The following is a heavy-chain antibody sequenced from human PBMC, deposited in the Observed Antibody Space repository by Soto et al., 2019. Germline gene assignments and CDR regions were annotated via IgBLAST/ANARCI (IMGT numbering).Heavy chain of an antibody. D-gene: IGHD1-1*01. CDR1: DYTFSNYY. V-gene: IGHV1-46*01. CDR3: ARGRRYVV. J-gene: IGHJ4*02. CDR2: INPDGGAT. Sequence: QVQLVQSGAAVRKPGASVSVSCKASDYTFSNYYMSWVRQTPGQGLEWMGKINPDGGATTYAQNFQGRLTITSDTSSYTVYMEITGLTSDDTAVYYCARGRRYVVGGQGTQVTVSS.